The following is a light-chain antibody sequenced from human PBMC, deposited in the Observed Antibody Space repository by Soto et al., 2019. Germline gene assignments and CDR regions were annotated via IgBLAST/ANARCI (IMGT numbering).Light chain of an antibody. CDR1: QSISSY. Sequence: DIQMTQSPSSLSASVGDRVTITCRASQSISSYLNWYQHKPGKAXKLLIYDVSSLQSGVPSRFSGSGSGTEFTLTISSLQPDDFANYYCQHYKMYSPWTFGQGTKVDIK. J-gene: IGKJ1*01. CDR2: DVS. V-gene: IGKV1-5*01. CDR3: QHYKMYSPWT.